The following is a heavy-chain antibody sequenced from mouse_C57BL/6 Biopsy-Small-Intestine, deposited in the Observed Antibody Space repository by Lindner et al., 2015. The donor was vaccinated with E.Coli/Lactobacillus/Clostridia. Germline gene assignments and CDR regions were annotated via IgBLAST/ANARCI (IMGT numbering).Heavy chain of an antibody. CDR3: VRHRSTTVVDYAMDY. CDR2: IRSKSNNYAT. Sequence: VQLQESGGGLVQPKGSLKLSCAASGISFNTYAMNWVRQAPGKGLEWVARIRSKSNNYATYYADSVKDRFTISRDDSESMLYLQMNNLKTEDTAMYYCVRHRSTTVVDYAMDYWGQGTSVTVSS. J-gene: IGHJ4*01. CDR1: GISFNTYA. V-gene: IGHV10-1*01. D-gene: IGHD1-1*01.